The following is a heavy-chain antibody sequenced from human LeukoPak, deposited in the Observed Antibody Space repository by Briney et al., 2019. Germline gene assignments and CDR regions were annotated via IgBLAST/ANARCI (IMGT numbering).Heavy chain of an antibody. J-gene: IGHJ4*02. CDR3: ARDRLYDFWSGYMD. CDR1: GYTFIGYY. D-gene: IGHD3-3*01. V-gene: IGHV1-2*02. Sequence: ASVKVSCKASGYTFIGYYVHWVRQAPGQGLEWMGWISPNSGGTNYAQRFQGRVTMTRDTFISTAYMELSRLRSDDTAVYYCARDRLYDFWSGYMDWGQGTLVTVSS. CDR2: ISPNSGGT.